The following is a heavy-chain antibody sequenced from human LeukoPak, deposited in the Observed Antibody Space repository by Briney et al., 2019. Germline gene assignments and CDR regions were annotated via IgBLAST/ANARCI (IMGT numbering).Heavy chain of an antibody. J-gene: IGHJ6*02. CDR1: GYTFTSYY. V-gene: IGHV1-46*01. CDR2: INPSGGST. D-gene: IGHD3-3*01. CDR3: ARGVLEWLSGPGMDV. Sequence: GASVKVSCKASGYTFTSYYMHWVRQAPGQGLEWMGIINPSGGSTSYAQKFQGRVTMTRDTSTSTVYMELSSLRSEDTAVYYCARGVLEWLSGPGMDVWGQGTTVTVSS.